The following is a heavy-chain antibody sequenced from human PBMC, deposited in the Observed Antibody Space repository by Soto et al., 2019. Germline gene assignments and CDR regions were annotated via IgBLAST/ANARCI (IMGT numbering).Heavy chain of an antibody. CDR2: ISWNSGSI. CDR1: GFTFDDYA. D-gene: IGHD2-15*01. CDR3: AKAGPKLKVVVAATPLNDAFDI. V-gene: IGHV3-9*01. J-gene: IGHJ3*02. Sequence: GGSLRLSCAASGFTFDDYAMHWVRQAPGKGLEWVSGISWNSGSIGYADSVKGRFTISRDNAKNSLYLQMNSLRAEDTALYYCAKAGPKLKVVVAATPLNDAFDIWGQGTMVTVSS.